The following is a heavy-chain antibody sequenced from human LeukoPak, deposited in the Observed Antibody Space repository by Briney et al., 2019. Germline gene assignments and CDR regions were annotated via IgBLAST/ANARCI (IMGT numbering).Heavy chain of an antibody. CDR3: ARGRSPNSMVYAIGTFDY. CDR1: GGTFSSYA. CDR2: IIPIFGTA. J-gene: IGHJ4*02. V-gene: IGHV1-69*05. D-gene: IGHD2-8*01. Sequence: SVKVSCKASGGTFSSYAISWVRQAPGQGLEWMGGIIPIFGTANYAQKFQGRVTITTDEPTSTAYMELSSLRSEDTAVYYCARGRSPNSMVYAIGTFDYWGQGTLVTVSS.